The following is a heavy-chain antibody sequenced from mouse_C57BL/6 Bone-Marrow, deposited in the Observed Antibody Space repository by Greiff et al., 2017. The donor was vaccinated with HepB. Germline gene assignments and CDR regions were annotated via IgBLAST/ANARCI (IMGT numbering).Heavy chain of an antibody. D-gene: IGHD1-1*01. CDR2: ISDGGSYT. CDR3: ARVHGSSHWYFDV. CDR1: GFTFSSYA. V-gene: IGHV5-4*01. Sequence: EVQVVESGGGLVKPGGSLKLSCAASGFTFSSYAMSWVRQTPEKRLEWVATISDGGSYTYYPDNVKGRFTISRDNAKNNLYLQMSHLKSEDTAMYYCARVHGSSHWYFDVWGTGTTVTVSS. J-gene: IGHJ1*03.